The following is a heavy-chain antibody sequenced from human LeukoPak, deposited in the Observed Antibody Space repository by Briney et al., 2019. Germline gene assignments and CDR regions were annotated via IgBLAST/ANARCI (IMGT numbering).Heavy chain of an antibody. V-gene: IGHV3-23*01. CDR1: GFTFSSYA. CDR2: ISGSGGST. D-gene: IGHD1-26*01. J-gene: IGHJ3*02. CDR3: AREVGSGAFDI. Sequence: PGGSLRLSCAASGFTFSSYAMGWVRQAPGKGLEWVSAISGSGGSTYYADSVKGRFTISRDNSKNTLHLVMNSLRAEDTAMYYCAREVGSGAFDIWGQGTMVTVSS.